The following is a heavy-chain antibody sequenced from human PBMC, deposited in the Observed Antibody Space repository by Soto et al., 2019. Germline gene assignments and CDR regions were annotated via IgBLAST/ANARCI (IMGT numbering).Heavy chain of an antibody. V-gene: IGHV1-46*01. CDR3: ARDWEHTVVVIPATARDS. J-gene: IGHJ4*02. Sequence: RLEWMGIINPSGGSTIYAQKFQGRITMSSDTSTTTVYMELSSLRSEDPAVYYCARDWEHTVVVIPATARDSWGQRTLATVSS. CDR2: INPSGGST. D-gene: IGHD2-15*01.